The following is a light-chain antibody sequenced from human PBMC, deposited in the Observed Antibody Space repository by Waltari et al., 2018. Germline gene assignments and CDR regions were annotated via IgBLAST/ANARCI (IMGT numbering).Light chain of an antibody. CDR3: QQYDNWLGT. Sequence: EIVMTQSPATLSVFPGERATLSCRASQSIRSNLAWYQHKPGQAPRLLIYGASTRATGIPARFSGSGSGTEFTLTISSLQSEVFAVYFCQQYDNWLGTFGQGTKVEIK. CDR2: GAS. V-gene: IGKV3-15*01. J-gene: IGKJ1*01. CDR1: QSIRSN.